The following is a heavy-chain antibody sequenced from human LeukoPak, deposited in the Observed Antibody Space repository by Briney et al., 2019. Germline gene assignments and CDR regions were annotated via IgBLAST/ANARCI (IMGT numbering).Heavy chain of an antibody. CDR1: GGSFSGYY. J-gene: IGHJ6*03. CDR2: NNHSGGT. V-gene: IGHV4-34*01. Sequence: KPSETLSLTCAVCGGSFSGYYWSWIRQPPGKGLEWIGENNHSGGTNYNPSLKSRVAMSVDTSKNQFSLKLSSVTAADTAAYYCARGPTRRVYYYYYYYMDVWGKGTTVTVSS. D-gene: IGHD6-13*01. CDR3: ARGPTRRVYYYYYYYMDV.